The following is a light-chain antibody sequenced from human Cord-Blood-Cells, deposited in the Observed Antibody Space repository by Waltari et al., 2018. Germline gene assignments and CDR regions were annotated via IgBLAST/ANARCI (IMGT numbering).Light chain of an antibody. J-gene: IGKJ4*01. Sequence: AIRMTQSPSSFSASTGDRVTITCRASQGISSYLAWYQQKPGKAPKHLIYAASTLQSGVPSRFSRSGSETDFTLTISCLQSEDYATYYCQQYYSYPLTFGGGTKVEIK. CDR3: QQYYSYPLT. CDR2: AAS. CDR1: QGISSY. V-gene: IGKV1-8*01.